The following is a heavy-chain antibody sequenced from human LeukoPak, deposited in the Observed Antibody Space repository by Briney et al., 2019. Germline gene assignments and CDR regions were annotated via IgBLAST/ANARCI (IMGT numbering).Heavy chain of an antibody. J-gene: IGHJ4*02. CDR2: IYYSGST. CDR3: ARGRSGSYHSPFDY. Sequence: SETLSLTCTVSGGSISGYYWSWIRQPPGKGLEWIGYIYYSGSTNYNPSLESRVTISVDTSKNQFSLKLSSVTAADTAVYYCARGRSGSYHSPFDYWGQGTLVTVSS. V-gene: IGHV4-59*13. CDR1: GGSISGYY. D-gene: IGHD1-26*01.